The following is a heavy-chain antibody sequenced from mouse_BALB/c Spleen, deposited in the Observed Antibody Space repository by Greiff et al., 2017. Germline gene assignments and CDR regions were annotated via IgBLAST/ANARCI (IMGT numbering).Heavy chain of an antibody. CDR3: ARDPVYYGPQKGAMDY. V-gene: IGHV2-9*02. CDR1: GFSLTSYG. J-gene: IGHJ4*01. CDR2: IWAGGST. D-gene: IGHD1-1*01. Sequence: VQLVESGPGLVAPSQSLSITCTVSGFSLTSYGVHWVRQPPGKGLEWLGVIWAGGSTNYNSALMSRLSISKDNSKSQVFLKMNSLQTDDTAMYYCARDPVYYGPQKGAMDYWGQGTSVTVSS.